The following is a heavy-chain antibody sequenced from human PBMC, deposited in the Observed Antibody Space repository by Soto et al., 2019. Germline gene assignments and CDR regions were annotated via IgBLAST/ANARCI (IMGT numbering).Heavy chain of an antibody. V-gene: IGHV1-69*08. CDR2: IIPILGIA. D-gene: IGHD1-26*01. Sequence: QVQLVQSGAEVKKPESSVKVSCKASGGTFSSYTISWVRQAPGQGLEWMGRIIPILGIANYAQKFQGRVTITADKSTSTAYMELSSLRSEDTAVYYCAREDREGGWFDPWGQGTLVTVSS. J-gene: IGHJ5*02. CDR3: AREDREGGWFDP. CDR1: GGTFSSYT.